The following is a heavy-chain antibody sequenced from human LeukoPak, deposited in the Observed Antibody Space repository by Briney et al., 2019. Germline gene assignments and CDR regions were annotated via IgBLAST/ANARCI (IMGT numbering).Heavy chain of an antibody. D-gene: IGHD6-19*01. V-gene: IGHV3-30*02. J-gene: IGHJ4*02. CDR3: AKDKGAGYSSGWLYFDY. CDR2: IWYDGSNK. Sequence: QTGGSLRLSCAASGFTFSDSYMSWIRQAPGKGLEWGAVIWYDGSNKYYADSVKGRFTISRDNSKNTLHLQVNSLRAEDTAVYYCAKDKGAGYSSGWLYFDYWGQGTLVTVSS. CDR1: GFTFSDSY.